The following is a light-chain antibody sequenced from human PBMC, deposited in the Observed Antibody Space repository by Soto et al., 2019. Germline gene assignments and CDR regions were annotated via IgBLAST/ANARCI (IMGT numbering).Light chain of an antibody. CDR3: QQYGSSPLT. J-gene: IGKJ4*01. CDR1: QSVSSGY. Sequence: EIVLTQSPGTLSLSPGERAALSCRASQSVSSGYLAWYQQKPGQAPRLLIYGASSRATGIPDRFRGSGSGIDFTLTINRLETEDFAVYFCQQYGSSPLTFGGGTKVEFK. V-gene: IGKV3-20*01. CDR2: GAS.